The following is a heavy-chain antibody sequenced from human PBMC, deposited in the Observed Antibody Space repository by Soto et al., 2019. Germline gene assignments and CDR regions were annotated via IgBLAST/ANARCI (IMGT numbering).Heavy chain of an antibody. J-gene: IGHJ5*02. D-gene: IGHD2-15*01. CDR1: GGSISSYY. CDR3: ARPGSSGTLLTWFDP. CDR2: IYYSGNT. Sequence: SETLSLTCTVSGGSISSYYWGWIRQPPGKGLEWIGSIYYSGNTYYNPSLKSRVTISVDTSKNQFSLKLSSVTAADTAVYYCARPGSSGTLLTWFDPWGQGTLVTVSS. V-gene: IGHV4-39*01.